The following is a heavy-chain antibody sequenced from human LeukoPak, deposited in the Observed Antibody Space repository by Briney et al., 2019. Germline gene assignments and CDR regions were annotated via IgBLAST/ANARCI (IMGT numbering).Heavy chain of an antibody. CDR2: ISYDGSNK. V-gene: IGHV3-30*18. J-gene: IGHJ4*02. Sequence: QSGGSLRLSCAASGFTFSSYGMHWVRQARGKGLEWVAVISYDGSNKYYADSVKGRFTISRDNSKNTLYLQMNSLRAEDTAVYYCAKISKYSSSFYWGQGTLVTVSS. D-gene: IGHD6-13*01. CDR3: AKISKYSSSFY. CDR1: GFTFSSYG.